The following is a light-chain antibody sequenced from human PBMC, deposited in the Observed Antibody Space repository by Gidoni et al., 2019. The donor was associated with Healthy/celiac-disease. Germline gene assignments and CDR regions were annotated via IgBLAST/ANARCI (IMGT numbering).Light chain of an antibody. V-gene: IGKV3-11*01. J-gene: IGKJ4*01. CDR3: QQRSNWPLT. Sequence: EIVLTQSPATLSLYPGARATLSCRASQSVSSYLAWYQQKPGQAPRLLIYDASNRATGIPARFSGSGSGTDFTLTISSLEPEDFAVYYCQQRSNWPLTFXGXTKVXIK. CDR1: QSVSSY. CDR2: DAS.